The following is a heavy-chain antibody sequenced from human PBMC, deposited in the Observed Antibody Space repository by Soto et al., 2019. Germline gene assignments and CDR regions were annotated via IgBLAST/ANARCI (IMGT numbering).Heavy chain of an antibody. D-gene: IGHD6-6*01. Sequence: ASVKVSCKASGGTFSSYAISWVRQAPGKGLEWMGEIIPIFGTANYAQKFQGRVTITADEPTSTAYMALSSLRSEDTAVYYWARWSIAARRGWFDPWGQGTLVTVSS. CDR2: IIPIFGTA. CDR1: GGTFSSYA. J-gene: IGHJ5*02. CDR3: ARWSIAARRGWFDP. V-gene: IGHV1-69*13.